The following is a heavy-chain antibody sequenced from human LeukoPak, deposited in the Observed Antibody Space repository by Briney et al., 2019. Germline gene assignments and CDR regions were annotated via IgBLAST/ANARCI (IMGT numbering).Heavy chain of an antibody. V-gene: IGHV3-23*01. CDR1: GFTFSTYA. Sequence: GGSLRLSCAASGFTFSTYAMSWVRQAPGKGLEWVSAIIGSGGNTYHVDSVRGRFTISRDNSKNTLYLQMSSLRAGDTPVCYCSKGVGATRAITWFVPWGQGTLVSVSS. CDR2: IIGSGGNT. CDR3: SKGVGATRAITWFVP. J-gene: IGHJ5*02. D-gene: IGHD1-26*01.